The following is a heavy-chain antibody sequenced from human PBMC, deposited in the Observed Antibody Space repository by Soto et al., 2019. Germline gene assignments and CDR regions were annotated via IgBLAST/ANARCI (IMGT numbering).Heavy chain of an antibody. D-gene: IGHD3-22*01. J-gene: IGHJ3*02. CDR1: GFTFSDYY. CDR3: ARDRGPGKDSSGYYKFPGPPKRPYDAFDI. CDR2: ISSSGSTI. V-gene: IGHV3-11*01. Sequence: PGGSLRLSCAASGFTFSDYYMSWIRQAPGKGLEWVSYISSSGSTIYYADSVKGRFTISRDNAKNSLYLQMNSLRAEDTAVYYCARDRGPGKDSSGYYKFPGPPKRPYDAFDIWGQGTMVTVSS.